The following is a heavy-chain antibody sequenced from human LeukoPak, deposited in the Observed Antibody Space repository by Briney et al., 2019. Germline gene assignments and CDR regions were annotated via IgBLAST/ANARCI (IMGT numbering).Heavy chain of an antibody. J-gene: IGHJ4*02. CDR3: ARDYEQWLAEFDY. CDR1: GFTFSSYN. D-gene: IGHD6-19*01. V-gene: IGHV3-21*01. CDR2: ITSGSSYI. Sequence: GGSLRLSCAASGFTFSSYNMNWVRQAPGKGLEWVSSITSGSSYIYYADSVKGRFTISRDNAKNSLYLQMNSLRAEDTAVYYCARDYEQWLAEFDYWGQGTLVTVSS.